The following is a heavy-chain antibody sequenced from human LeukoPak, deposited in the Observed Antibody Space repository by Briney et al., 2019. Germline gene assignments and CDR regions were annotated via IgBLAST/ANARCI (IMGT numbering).Heavy chain of an antibody. V-gene: IGHV3-30-3*01. CDR3: ARARIAAACRYSFDY. J-gene: IGHJ4*02. CDR1: GVTFSSYA. D-gene: IGHD6-13*01. Sequence: GGSLRLSCAASGVTFSSYAMHWVRQAPGKGLEWVAVISYDGSNKYYADSVKRRFTIARDNSKNPLYLQMNRLTAEDTAVSYCARARIAAACRYSFDYWGQGPLVTVSS. CDR2: ISYDGSNK.